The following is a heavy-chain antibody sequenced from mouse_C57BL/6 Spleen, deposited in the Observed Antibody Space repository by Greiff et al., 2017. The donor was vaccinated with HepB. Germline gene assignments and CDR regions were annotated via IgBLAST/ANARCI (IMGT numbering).Heavy chain of an antibody. V-gene: IGHV6-6*01. J-gene: IGHJ3*01. CDR1: GFTFSDAW. CDR2: IRNKANNHAT. CDR3: TREGIYYDYSWFAY. D-gene: IGHD2-4*01. Sequence: EVMLVESGGGLVQPGGSMKLSCAASGFTFSDAWMDWVRQSPEKGLEWVAEIRNKANNHATYYAESVKGRFTISRDDSKSSVYLQMNSLRAEDTGIYYCTREGIYYDYSWFAYWGQGTLVTVSA.